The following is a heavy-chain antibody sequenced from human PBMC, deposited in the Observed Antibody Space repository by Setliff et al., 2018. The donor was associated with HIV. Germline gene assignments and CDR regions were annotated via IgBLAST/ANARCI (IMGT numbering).Heavy chain of an antibody. D-gene: IGHD2-2*01. CDR1: GFSITNAW. CDR3: MTDIRVQHMTRGISSF. J-gene: IGHJ4*02. V-gene: IGHV3-15*01. Sequence: LRLSCVASGFSITNAWMSWVRQAPGKELEWLGRIKTKSDSGTTDYAAPLKGRIIISRDDSRNMLFLQMNSLKTEDTALYYCMTDIRVQHMTRGISSFWGQGTLVTVS. CDR2: IKTKSDSGTT.